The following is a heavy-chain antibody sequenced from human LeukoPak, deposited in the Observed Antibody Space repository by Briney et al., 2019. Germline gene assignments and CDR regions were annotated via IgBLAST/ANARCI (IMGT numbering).Heavy chain of an antibody. CDR2: FYGGGST. V-gene: IGHV3-53*01. D-gene: IGHD4-23*01. J-gene: IGHJ4*02. CDR3: ARDRGPGGNSDYFDY. Sequence: GGSLRLSCAATGLSVSSNFMSWVRQAPWKELEWVSVFYGGGSTYYADSVKGRFTISRDTPKNTLYLQMNSLRAEDTAVYYCARDRGPGGNSDYFDYWGQGTLVTVSS. CDR1: GLSVSSNF.